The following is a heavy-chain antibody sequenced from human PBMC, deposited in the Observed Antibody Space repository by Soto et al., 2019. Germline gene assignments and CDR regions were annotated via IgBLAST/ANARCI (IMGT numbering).Heavy chain of an antibody. CDR1: GYTNASYA. CDR3: ARSAPPIDY. CDR2: INAGNGNT. V-gene: IGHV1-3*01. Sequence: ASVKVCCTDSGYTNASYAMHWVRQDTGQRLEWMGWINAGNGNTKYSQKFQGRVTITRDTSASTAYMELSSLRSEDTAVYYFARSAPPIDYWAQGTLVTVSS. J-gene: IGHJ4*02.